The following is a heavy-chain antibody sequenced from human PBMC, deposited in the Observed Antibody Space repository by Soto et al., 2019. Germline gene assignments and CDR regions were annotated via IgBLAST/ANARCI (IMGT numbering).Heavy chain of an antibody. V-gene: IGHV3-23*01. D-gene: IGHD4-17*01. CDR1: GFIFSSYA. J-gene: IGHJ4*02. Sequence: EVQLLESGGGLVQPGGSLRLSCAASGFIFSSYAMSWVRQAPGKGLEWVSAISGSGDITYYADSVKGRFTSSRDNSKNTLYLQMNSLRAEDTAVYYCAKRPRTWTTVTTISYYYFDYWGQGTLVTVSS. CDR3: AKRPRTWTTVTTISYYYFDY. CDR2: ISGSGDIT.